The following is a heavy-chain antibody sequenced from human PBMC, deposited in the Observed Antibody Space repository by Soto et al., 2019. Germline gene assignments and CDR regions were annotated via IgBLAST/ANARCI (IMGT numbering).Heavy chain of an antibody. CDR1: GGSFSGYY. D-gene: IGHD3-3*01. V-gene: IGHV4-34*01. J-gene: IGHJ6*02. CDR2: INYSGST. CDR3: ANEHKSITIFEVGGMDV. Sequence: PSETLSLTCAVYGGSFSGYYWSWIRQPPGKGLEWIGEINYSGSTNYNPSLKSRVTISVDTSKNQFSLKLSSVTAADTAVYYCANEHKSITIFEVGGMDVWGQGTTVTVS.